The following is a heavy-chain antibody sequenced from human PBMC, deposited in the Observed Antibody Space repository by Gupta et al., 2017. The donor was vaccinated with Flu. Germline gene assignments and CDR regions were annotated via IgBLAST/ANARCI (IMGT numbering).Heavy chain of an antibody. CDR2: ISPDGSDK. CDR1: RYSRNW. V-gene: IGHV3-7*01. CDR3: ARYFYAFALDV. D-gene: IGHD3-3*01. J-gene: IGHJ6*02. Sequence: RYSRNWMSWVRERPGKGVEWVANISPDGSDKYYADAVKGRFTISRDTANNSLYLQMSSLRAEDAAVYYCARYFYAFALDVWGQGTTVTVSS.